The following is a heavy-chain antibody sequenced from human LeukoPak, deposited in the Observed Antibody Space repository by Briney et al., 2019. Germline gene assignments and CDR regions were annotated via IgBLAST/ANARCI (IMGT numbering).Heavy chain of an antibody. CDR2: IGTAGDT. J-gene: IGHJ6*03. D-gene: IGHD2-2*01. CDR1: GFTFSSYD. Sequence: GGSLRLSCAASGFTFSSYDMHWVRQATGKGLEWVSAIGTAGDTYYPGSVKGRFTISRENAKNSLYLQMNSLRAGDTAVYYCAKDKTDCTTTICQPWDYNCMDVWGKGTTVTVSS. CDR3: AKDKTDCTTTICQPWDYNCMDV. V-gene: IGHV3-13*01.